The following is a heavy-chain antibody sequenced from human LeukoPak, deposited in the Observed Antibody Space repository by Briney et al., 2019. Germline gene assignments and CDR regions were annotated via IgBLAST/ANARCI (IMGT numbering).Heavy chain of an antibody. CDR2: IYHTGGT. V-gene: IGHV4-39*02. J-gene: IGHJ4*02. CDR1: GGSISSTTYY. D-gene: IGHD6-13*01. CDR3: SGERAGTIVDY. Sequence: SETLSLTCTVSGGSISSTTYYWGWIRQPPGKGLEWIGSIYHTGGTYDKPCLKSRVTISLDTSKNQFSLSLTHVSAAQAEVYYCSGERAGTIVDYWRQGTLVSVSS.